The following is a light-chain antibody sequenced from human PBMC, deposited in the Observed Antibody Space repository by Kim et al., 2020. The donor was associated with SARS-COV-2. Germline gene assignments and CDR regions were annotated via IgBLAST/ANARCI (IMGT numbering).Light chain of an antibody. CDR1: SSDVGDYNY. J-gene: IGLJ1*01. Sequence: QSALTQPRPVSGSPGQSVTISCTGTSSDVGDYNYVSWYQQHPGKAPKLMIYDVTKRPSGVPDRFSGSKSGNTASLTISGLQAEDEAEYHCCSYAGNDPPYVFGTGTKVTVL. V-gene: IGLV2-11*01. CDR3: CSYAGNDPPYV. CDR2: DVT.